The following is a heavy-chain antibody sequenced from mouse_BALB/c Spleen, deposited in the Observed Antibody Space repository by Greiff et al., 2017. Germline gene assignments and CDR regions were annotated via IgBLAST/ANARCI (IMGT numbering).Heavy chain of an antibody. Sequence: EVQLQQSGGGLVQPGGSLKLSCAASGFTFSSYGMSWVRQTPDKRLELVATINSNGGSTYYPDSVKGRFTISRDNAKNTLYLQMSSLKSEDTAMYYCARDDYYGSSFYWGQGTTLTVSS. CDR3: ARDDYYGSSFY. D-gene: IGHD1-1*01. CDR1: GFTFSSYG. J-gene: IGHJ2*01. CDR2: INSNGGST. V-gene: IGHV5-6-3*01.